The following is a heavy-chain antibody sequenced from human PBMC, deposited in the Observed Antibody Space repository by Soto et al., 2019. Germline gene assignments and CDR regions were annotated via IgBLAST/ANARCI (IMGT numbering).Heavy chain of an antibody. CDR3: AKGGGCSYYYYMDV. D-gene: IGHD2-15*01. CDR1: GFTFSSYA. Sequence: EVQLLQSGGGLVQPGGSLRLSCPASGFTFSSYAMSWVRQAPGKGLEWVSAISDSGSSTNYADSVKGRFTISRDNSKNTRFLQIHSLRAEDTAIYYCAKGGGCSYYYYMDVLGKGTTVTVSS. V-gene: IGHV3-23*01. CDR2: ISDSGSST. J-gene: IGHJ6*03.